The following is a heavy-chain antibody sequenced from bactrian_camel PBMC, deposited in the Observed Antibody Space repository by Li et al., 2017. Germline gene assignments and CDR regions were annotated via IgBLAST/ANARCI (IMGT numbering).Heavy chain of an antibody. V-gene: IGHV3S1*01. CDR3: VREGFDDPNNA. CDR2: ISAGVGLT. Sequence: HVQLVESGGGLVPIGGSLRLSCAASGFTFSSSWMYWARRAPGKGLEWVSRISAGVGLTSYQDSLKGRFTISRDNAKNTVFLQMNSLKPEDTAVYYCVREGFDDPNNAWGQGTQVTVS. CDR1: GFTFSSSW. J-gene: IGHJ6*01.